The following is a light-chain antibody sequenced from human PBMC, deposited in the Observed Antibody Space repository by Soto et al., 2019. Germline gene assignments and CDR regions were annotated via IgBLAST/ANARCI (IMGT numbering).Light chain of an antibody. CDR1: QSVLFSSNNKNY. J-gene: IGKJ1*01. Sequence: DIVMTQSPDSLAVSLGERATINCKSNQSVLFSSNNKNYLTWYQQKPGQPPKLLIYWAATRESGVPDRFSGSGSGTDFTLTISSLQAEDVAVYYCQQFYSTPLTFGQGTKVEFK. CDR2: WAA. V-gene: IGKV4-1*01. CDR3: QQFYSTPLT.